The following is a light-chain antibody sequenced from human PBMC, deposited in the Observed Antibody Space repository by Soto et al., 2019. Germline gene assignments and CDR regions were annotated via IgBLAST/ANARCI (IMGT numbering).Light chain of an antibody. CDR3: AAWDDSLNGWV. J-gene: IGLJ3*02. CDR2: SNS. Sequence: QAVVTQPPSASGIPGQRVTISCSGSSSNIGSKTVNWYQQVPGTAPKVVIYSNSQRPSGVPDRFSGSKSGISASLAISGLHSEDEADYYCAAWDDSLNGWVFGGGTKLTVL. CDR1: SSNIGSKT. V-gene: IGLV1-44*01.